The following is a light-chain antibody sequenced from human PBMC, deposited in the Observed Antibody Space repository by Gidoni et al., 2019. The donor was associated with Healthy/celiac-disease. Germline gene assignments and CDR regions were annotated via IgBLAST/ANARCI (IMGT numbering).Light chain of an antibody. Sequence: LLTQSPSSLSASVGDRVTITCRASQSISSYLNWYQQKPGKAPKLLIYAASSLQSGVPSRFSGSGSGTDFTLTISSLQPEEFATYYCQQSYSTPWTFGQGTKVEIK. CDR2: AAS. CDR1: QSISSY. CDR3: QQSYSTPWT. J-gene: IGKJ1*01. V-gene: IGKV1-39*01.